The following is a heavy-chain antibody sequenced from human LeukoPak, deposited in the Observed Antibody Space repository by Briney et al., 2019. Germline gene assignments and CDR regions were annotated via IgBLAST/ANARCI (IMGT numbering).Heavy chain of an antibody. D-gene: IGHD3-22*01. V-gene: IGHV3-66*01. J-gene: IGHJ4*02. CDR2: IYNDGKT. CDR1: GFTVTNTY. Sequence: PGGSLRLSCAASGFTVTNTYMSWVRQAPGKGLEWVSIIYNDGKTYFADSVKGRFTISRDSSKNTLYLQMNSLRPEDTALYYCATSGYLYFDYWGQGTLVTVSS. CDR3: ATSGYLYFDY.